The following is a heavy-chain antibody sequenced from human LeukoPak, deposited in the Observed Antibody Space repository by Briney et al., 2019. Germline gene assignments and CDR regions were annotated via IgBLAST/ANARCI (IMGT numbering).Heavy chain of an antibody. CDR2: INPSGGST. D-gene: IGHD2-2*01. CDR1: GYTFTSYY. Sequence: ASVKVSFKASGYTFTSYYMHWVRQAPGQGLEWMGIINPSGGSTSYAQKFQGRVTMTRDTSTSTVYMELSSLRSEDTAVYYCARASSSLGYCSSTSCPFDPWGQGTLVTVSS. V-gene: IGHV1-46*01. CDR3: ARASSSLGYCSSTSCPFDP. J-gene: IGHJ5*02.